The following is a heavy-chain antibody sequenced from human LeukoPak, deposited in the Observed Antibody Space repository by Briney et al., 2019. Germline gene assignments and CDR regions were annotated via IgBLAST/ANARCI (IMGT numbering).Heavy chain of an antibody. CDR3: ARIRVLPGNLGWFDP. J-gene: IGHJ5*02. V-gene: IGHV2-70*11. CDR2: IDWDDDK. CDR1: GFSPSTSGMC. D-gene: IGHD1-14*01. Sequence: SGPTLVNPTQTLTLTCTFSGFSPSTSGMCVSWIRQPPGKALEWLARIDWDDDKYYSTSLKTRLTISKDTSKNQVVLTMTNMDPVDTATYYCARIRVLPGNLGWFDPWGQGTLVTVSS.